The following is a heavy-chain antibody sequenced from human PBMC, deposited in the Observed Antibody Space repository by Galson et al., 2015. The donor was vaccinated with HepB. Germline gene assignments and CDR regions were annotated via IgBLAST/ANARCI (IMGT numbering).Heavy chain of an antibody. CDR3: ARDRGRGSYYFDY. CDR2: INPNSGGT. CDR1: GYTFTGYY. J-gene: IGHJ4*02. D-gene: IGHD1-26*01. V-gene: IGHV1-2*04. Sequence: SVKVSCKASGYTFTGYYMHWVRQAPGQGLEWMGWINPNSGGTNYAQKFQGWVTMTRDTSISTAYMELSRLRSDDTAVYYCARDRGRGSYYFDYWGQGTLVTVSS.